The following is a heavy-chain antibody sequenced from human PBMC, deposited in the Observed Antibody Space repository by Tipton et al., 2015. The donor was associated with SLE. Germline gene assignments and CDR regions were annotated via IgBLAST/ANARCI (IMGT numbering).Heavy chain of an antibody. V-gene: IGHV3-30-3*01. CDR1: GFTFSSYA. J-gene: IGHJ3*02. CDR3: AREMASTAFDI. D-gene: IGHD5-24*01. CDR2: ISYDGSNK. Sequence: SLRLSCAASGFTFSSYAMHWVRQAPGKGLEWVAVISYDGSNKYYADSVKGRFTIPRDNSKNTLYLQMNSLRAEDTAVYYCAREMASTAFDIWGQGTMVTVSS.